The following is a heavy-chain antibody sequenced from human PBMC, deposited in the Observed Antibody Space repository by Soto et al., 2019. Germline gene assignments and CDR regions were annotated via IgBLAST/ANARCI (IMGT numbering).Heavy chain of an antibody. V-gene: IGHV4-30-4*01. D-gene: IGHD2-15*01. J-gene: IGHJ5*01. CDR3: ARGRYCLTGRCFPNWFDS. CDR1: GDSISTVDYF. CDR2: IYKSTTT. Sequence: SETLSLTCSVSGDSISTVDYFWAWIRQPPGQALEYIGYIYKSTTTYYNPSFESRVAISLDTSKSQFSLNVTSVTAADTAVYFCARGRYCLTGRCFPNWFDSWGQGTLVRVSS.